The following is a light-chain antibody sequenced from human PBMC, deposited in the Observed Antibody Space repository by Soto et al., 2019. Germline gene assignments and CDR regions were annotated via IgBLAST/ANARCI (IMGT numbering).Light chain of an antibody. Sequence: QSVLTQPPSVSGAPGQRVTISCTGSSSNIGAGYDVHWYQQLPGRVPKPLIYGNINRPAGVPDRFSGSKSGTSATLVITGLQAEDEGDYFCQSYDNTLSGFVFGTGTKLTVL. CDR2: GNI. CDR3: QSYDNTLSGFV. J-gene: IGLJ1*01. CDR1: SSNIGAGYD. V-gene: IGLV1-40*01.